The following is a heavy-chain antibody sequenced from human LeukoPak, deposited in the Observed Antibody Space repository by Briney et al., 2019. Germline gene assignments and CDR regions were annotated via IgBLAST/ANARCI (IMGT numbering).Heavy chain of an antibody. J-gene: IGHJ4*02. CDR1: GDSISDSKYF. CDR3: ARWFGYDSSGYPSPFDY. D-gene: IGHD3-22*01. V-gene: IGHV4-39*07. CDR2: FYSGGST. Sequence: SETLSLTCTVFGDSISDSKYFWGWIRQPPGKGLEWIGNFYSGGSTYYNPSLKSRVAISEDKSKNQFSLKLSSVTAADTAVYYCARWFGYDSSGYPSPFDYWGQGTLVTVSS.